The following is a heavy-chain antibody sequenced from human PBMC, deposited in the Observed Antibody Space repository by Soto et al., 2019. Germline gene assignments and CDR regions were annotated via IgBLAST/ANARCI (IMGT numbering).Heavy chain of an antibody. D-gene: IGHD6-19*01. V-gene: IGHV4-61*01. CDR2: IDYSGTA. Sequence: NPWETLSLTCSVSGGSVNYGFNYWCWIRQPPGKGLEWIGCIDYSGTADFDPSLRSRVSISLDTSKNQFSLRLTSVTAADTAIYYCARGVGQWLVNWFDPWGQGTLVTVSS. J-gene: IGHJ5*02. CDR3: ARGVGQWLVNWFDP. CDR1: GGSVNYGFNY.